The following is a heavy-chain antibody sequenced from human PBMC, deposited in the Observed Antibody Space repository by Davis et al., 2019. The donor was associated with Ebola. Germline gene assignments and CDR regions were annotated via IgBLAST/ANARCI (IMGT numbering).Heavy chain of an antibody. Sequence: GESLKISCAASGFTFNTYTMNWVRQAPGKGLEWVSSISSSSSYIYYADSVKGRFTISRDNSKNTLYLQMNSLRAEDTAVYYCARRSSQALDWGQGTLVTVSS. CDR3: ARRSSQALD. D-gene: IGHD6-6*01. J-gene: IGHJ4*02. V-gene: IGHV3-21*01. CDR1: GFTFNTYT. CDR2: ISSSSSYI.